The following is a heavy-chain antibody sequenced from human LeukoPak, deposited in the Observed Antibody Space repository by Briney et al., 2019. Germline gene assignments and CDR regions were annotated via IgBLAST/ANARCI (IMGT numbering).Heavy chain of an antibody. D-gene: IGHD2-2*01. V-gene: IGHV3-21*01. Sequence: GGSLRLSCAASGFTFSSYSMNWVRQAPGKGLEWVSSISSSSSYIYYADSAKGRFTISRDNAKNSLYLQMNGLRAEDTAVYYCARGIVVVGLDYWGQGTLVTVSS. CDR1: GFTFSSYS. CDR2: ISSSSSYI. J-gene: IGHJ4*02. CDR3: ARGIVVVGLDY.